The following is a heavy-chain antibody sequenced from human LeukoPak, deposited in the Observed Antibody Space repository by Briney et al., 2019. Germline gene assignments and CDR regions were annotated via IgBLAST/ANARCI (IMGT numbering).Heavy chain of an antibody. CDR1: GINFRASG. J-gene: IGHJ4*02. V-gene: IGHV3-30*02. CDR3: AREGGTVVVGRFDY. CDR2: IRTDGSDK. D-gene: IGHD2-2*01. Sequence: GGSLRLSCAASGINFRASGMHWVRQAPGMGREWVTFIRTDGSDKYYAASVAGRFTISRDNSKNTVYLHMNSLRPDDTALYYCAREGGTVVVGRFDYWGQGTLVTVSS.